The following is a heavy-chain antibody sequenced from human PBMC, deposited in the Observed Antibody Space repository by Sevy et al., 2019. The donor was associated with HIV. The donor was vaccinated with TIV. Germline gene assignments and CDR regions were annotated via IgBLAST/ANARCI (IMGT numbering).Heavy chain of an antibody. CDR2: ITASGAST. CDR1: GFTFSNYA. V-gene: IGHV3-23*01. CDR3: TKGNDAYYYDY. Sequence: GGSLRLSCAASGFTFSNYAVTWVRQAPGKGLEWVSSITASGASTYYADSVKGRFSISRDNSKNTLSLQMNSLRAEDTALYYCTKGNDAYYYDYWGQGALVTVSS. D-gene: IGHD3-22*01. J-gene: IGHJ4*02.